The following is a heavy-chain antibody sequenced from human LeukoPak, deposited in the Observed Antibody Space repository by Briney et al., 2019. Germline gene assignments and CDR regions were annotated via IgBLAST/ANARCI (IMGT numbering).Heavy chain of an antibody. CDR2: IKQDGSEK. CDR3: ARLDGVLGMDY. CDR1: GFIFSNYW. J-gene: IGHJ4*02. D-gene: IGHD7-27*01. V-gene: IGHV3-7*01. Sequence: GGSLRLSCTASGFIFSNYWMTWVRQAPGKGLEWVANIKQDGSEKYYVDSVKGRFTISRGNAKNSLYLQMNSLRAEDTAVYYCARLDGVLGMDYWGQGTLVTVSS.